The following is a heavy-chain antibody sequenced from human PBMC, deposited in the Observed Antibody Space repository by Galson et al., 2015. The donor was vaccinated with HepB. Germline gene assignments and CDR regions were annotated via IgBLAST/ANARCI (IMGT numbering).Heavy chain of an antibody. Sequence: SLKLSCAASGFTFRKFYMAWVRQAPGKGLEWVANINQHGSAPPYVDSLRGRFIVSRDNAGNSLFLQMKSLRADDTAVYSCARESTCKLDYWGRGTLVTVS. CDR3: ARESTCKLDY. D-gene: IGHD2/OR15-2a*01. CDR1: GFTFRKFY. J-gene: IGHJ4*02. CDR2: INQHGSAP. V-gene: IGHV3-7*03.